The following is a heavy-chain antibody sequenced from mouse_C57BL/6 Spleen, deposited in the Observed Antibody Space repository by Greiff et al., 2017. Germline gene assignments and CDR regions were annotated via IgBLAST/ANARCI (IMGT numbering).Heavy chain of an antibody. Sequence: EVKVVESEGGLVQPGSSMKLSCTASGFTFSDYYMAWVRQVPEKGLEWVANINYDGSSTYYLDSLKSRFIISRDNAKNILYLQMSSLKSEDTATYYCARGYDGTDYYAMDYWGQGTSVTVSS. V-gene: IGHV5-16*01. CDR3: ARGYDGTDYYAMDY. CDR2: INYDGSST. J-gene: IGHJ4*01. CDR1: GFTFSDYY. D-gene: IGHD2-3*01.